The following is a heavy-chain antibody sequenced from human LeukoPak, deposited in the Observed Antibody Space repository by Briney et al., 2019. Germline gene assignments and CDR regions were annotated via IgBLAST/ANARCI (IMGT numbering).Heavy chain of an antibody. D-gene: IGHD6-19*01. CDR1: GGSISSYY. CDR3: ARRSAWYDY. CDR2: IYYSGST. Sequence: PSETLSLTCTVSGGSISSYYWSWIRQPPGKGLEWIGYIYYSGSTNYNPSLKSRVTISVDTSKNQFFLKLRSVTAADTAVYYCARRSAWYDYWGQGTLVTVTS. V-gene: IGHV4-59*08. J-gene: IGHJ4*02.